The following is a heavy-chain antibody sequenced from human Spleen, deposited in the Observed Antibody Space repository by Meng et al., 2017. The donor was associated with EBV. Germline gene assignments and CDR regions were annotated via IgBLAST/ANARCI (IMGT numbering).Heavy chain of an antibody. CDR1: CDSIRNSDTH. D-gene: IGHD3-22*01. J-gene: IGHJ4*02. V-gene: IGHV4-39*01. CDR3: ARCSDYYETSGSSECDS. CDR2: VYYSGTT. Sequence: LPLPVVVPGLGKPSEPLSRTCTVSCDSIRNSDTHWGWIRQSPGKGLEWIANVYYSGTTYYNPSFQSRVTISADTSKNQFSLQLRSVTAADTAFYSCARCSDYYETSGSSECDSWGRGTLVTVSS.